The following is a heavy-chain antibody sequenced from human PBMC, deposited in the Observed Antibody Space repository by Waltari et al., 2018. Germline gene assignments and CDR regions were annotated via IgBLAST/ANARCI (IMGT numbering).Heavy chain of an antibody. V-gene: IGHV3-73*01. CDR1: GVTIGGTA. J-gene: IGHJ4*02. Sequence: EVQVVESGGGFIQTGESLRLSCVASGVTIGGTAMEWVRQSPGKGLEWIGRVRSKHNNFATVYAESMRGRSMVSRNASMNTAYLQIDNVTPDDTAVYYCTTGIVELESERAAFWGRGVLVTVTS. CDR3: TTGIVELESERAAF. CDR2: VRSKHNNFAT. D-gene: IGHD1-1*01.